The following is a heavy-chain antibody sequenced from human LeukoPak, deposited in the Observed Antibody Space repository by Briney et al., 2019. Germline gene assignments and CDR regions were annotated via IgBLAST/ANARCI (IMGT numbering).Heavy chain of an antibody. CDR1: GFTFTNYA. J-gene: IGHJ4*02. D-gene: IGHD1-26*01. CDR3: AKAYSGSYPAFDY. CDR2: TVGSGPDT. V-gene: IGHV3-23*01. Sequence: PGGSLRLSCAASGFTFTNYAMSWVRQTPGKGLEWVSATVGSGPDTYHADSVKGRFTISRDNAKNSLYLQMNSLRAEDTALYYCAKAYSGSYPAFDYWGQGTLVTVSS.